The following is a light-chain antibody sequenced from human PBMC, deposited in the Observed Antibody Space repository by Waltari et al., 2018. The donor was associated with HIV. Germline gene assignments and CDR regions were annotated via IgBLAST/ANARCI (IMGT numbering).Light chain of an antibody. CDR1: LPTEKY. J-gene: IGLJ2*01. CDR2: KDS. CDR3: YSAADNNLRI. Sequence: SYELTQPSSVSVPPGQTARPTCPGDLPTEKYARWFQQKPDQALGLLIYKDSERPSGIPDRFSGASSGTTVTLTISGAQVEDEGDYYCYSAADNNLRIVGGGTKLTVL. V-gene: IGLV3-27*01.